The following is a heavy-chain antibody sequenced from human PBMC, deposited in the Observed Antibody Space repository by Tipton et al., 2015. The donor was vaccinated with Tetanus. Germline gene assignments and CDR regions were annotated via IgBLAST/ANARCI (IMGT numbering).Heavy chain of an antibody. Sequence: QLVQSGADVKKPGDSVKVSCKASGYTFTGNYIHWVRQAPGQGLEWMEWMNPNSGGTNYAQKFQGRVTMTRDTSISTAYMELSRLRSDDTGVYYCARCNDYGSLTPIDLWGPGTRVTVSS. V-gene: IGHV1-2*02. CDR1: GYTFTGNY. D-gene: IGHD4-17*01. CDR3: ARCNDYGSLTPIDL. CDR2: MNPNSGGT. J-gene: IGHJ5*02.